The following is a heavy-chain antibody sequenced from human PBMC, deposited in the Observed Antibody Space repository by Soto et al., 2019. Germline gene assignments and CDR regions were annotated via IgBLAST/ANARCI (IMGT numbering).Heavy chain of an antibody. V-gene: IGHV3-66*01. CDR2: INSGGST. CDR1: GFTVSSKY. Sequence: EVQLVESGGGLVQPGGSLRLSCAASGFTVSSKYMSWVRQAPGKGLEWVSVINSGGSTYYADSVKGRFGISRDNYKNTLYIQMTSLSAEDPAEYYCARYLRGQGWFDPWGQGTLVTVSS. D-gene: IGHD4-17*01. J-gene: IGHJ5*02. CDR3: ARYLRGQGWFDP.